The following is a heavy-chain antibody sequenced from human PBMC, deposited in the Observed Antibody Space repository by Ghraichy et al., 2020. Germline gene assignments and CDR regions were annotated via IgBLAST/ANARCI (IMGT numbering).Heavy chain of an antibody. CDR1: GGTFSSYA. J-gene: IGHJ4*02. CDR2: IIPIFGTA. Sequence: VKVSCKASGGTFSSYAISWVRQAPGQGLEWMGGIIPIFGTANYAQKFQGRVTITADESTSTAYMELSSLRSEDTAVYYCARRPPYSSGFDYWGQGTLVTVSS. CDR3: ARRPPYSSGFDY. D-gene: IGHD6-19*01. V-gene: IGHV1-69*01.